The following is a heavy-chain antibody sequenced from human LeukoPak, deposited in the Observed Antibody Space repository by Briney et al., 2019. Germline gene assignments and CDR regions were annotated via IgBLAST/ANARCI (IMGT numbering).Heavy chain of an antibody. CDR1: GGSFSGYY. J-gene: IGHJ3*02. CDR2: INHSGST. Sequence: SETLSLTCAVYGGSFSGYYWSWIRQPPGKGLEWIGEINHSGSTNYNPSLKSRVTISVDTSKNQFSLKLSSVTAADTAVYYCARGSSQTGAFDIWGQGTMVTVSS. CDR3: ARGSSQTGAFDI. V-gene: IGHV4-34*01. D-gene: IGHD1-14*01.